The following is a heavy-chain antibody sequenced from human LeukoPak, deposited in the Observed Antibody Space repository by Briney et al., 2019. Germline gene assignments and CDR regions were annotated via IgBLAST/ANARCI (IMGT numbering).Heavy chain of an antibody. CDR3: LYDFWSGSPSGY. D-gene: IGHD3-3*01. CDR2: ISSSSDYI. J-gene: IGHJ4*02. Sequence: GGSLRLSCAASGFTFSSFSMNWVRQAPGKGLEWVSSISSSSDYIFYADSVKGRFTISRDNAKNSLYLQMNSLRAEDTAVYYCLYDFWSGSPSGYWGQGTLVTVSS. V-gene: IGHV3-21*04. CDR1: GFTFSSFS.